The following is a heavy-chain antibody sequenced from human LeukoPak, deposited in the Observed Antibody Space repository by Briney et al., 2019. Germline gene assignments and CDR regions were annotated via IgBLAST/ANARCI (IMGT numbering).Heavy chain of an antibody. D-gene: IGHD1-7*01. CDR2: TYYRSTWYN. CDR1: GDSVSSNSVT. V-gene: IGHV6-1*01. CDR3: ARSELTGTIEHWFDP. J-gene: IGHJ5*02. Sequence: SQTLSLTCAISGDSVSSNSVTWNWIRQSPSRGLEWLGRTYYRSTWYNDYAVSVRGRITVNPDTSKNQFSLQLNSVTPEDTAVYYCARSELTGTIEHWFDPWGQGTLVTVSS.